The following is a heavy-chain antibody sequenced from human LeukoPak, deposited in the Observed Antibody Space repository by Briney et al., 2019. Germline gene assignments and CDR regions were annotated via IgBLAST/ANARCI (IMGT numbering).Heavy chain of an antibody. V-gene: IGHV3-30*12. CDR3: ARNYFNGYDSDLTHLDA. Sequence: PGGSLSLSCAASGFTFLSYGMNWVRQAPGKGLEWVAVISHDGRKKSYIDSAKGRFTVSRDNSKKALYLQMNRLRAEDTALYYCARNYFNGYDSDLTHLDAWGQGTLVTVSS. J-gene: IGHJ5*02. CDR2: ISHDGRKK. D-gene: IGHD2/OR15-2a*01. CDR1: GFTFLSYG.